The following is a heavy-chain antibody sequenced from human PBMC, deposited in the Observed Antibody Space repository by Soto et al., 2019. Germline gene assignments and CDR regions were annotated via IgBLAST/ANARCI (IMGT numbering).Heavy chain of an antibody. V-gene: IGHV1-3*01. CDR3: AKKEKGCGHSQRDY. D-gene: IGHD2-21*02. Sequence: ASVQVSCKATGFAYYRYAMHWVLQAPEQRLEWLGWINAANGNSQFSQKFQGRVTITRDTSASTVYMELRSLRSEDTAVYYCAKKEKGCGHSQRDYWAQGTQVNVYS. CDR2: INAANGNS. CDR1: GFAYYRYA. J-gene: IGHJ4*02.